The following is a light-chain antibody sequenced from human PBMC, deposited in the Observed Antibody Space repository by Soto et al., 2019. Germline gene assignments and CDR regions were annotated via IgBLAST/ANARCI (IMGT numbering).Light chain of an antibody. CDR1: STDVGRYNY. J-gene: IGLJ1*01. CDR2: DVS. CDR3: TSYTSDSTSV. Sequence: QSALTQPASVSGSPGQSITISCTGTSTDVGRYNYVSWYQQHPGKAPKLMVYDVSNRPSWVSNRFSGSKSGITASLTISGLQAEDGADYSCTSYTSDSTSVFGTGTKVTVL. V-gene: IGLV2-14*01.